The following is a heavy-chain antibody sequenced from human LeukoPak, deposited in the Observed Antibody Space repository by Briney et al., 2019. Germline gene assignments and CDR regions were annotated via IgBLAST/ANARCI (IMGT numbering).Heavy chain of an antibody. D-gene: IGHD6-13*01. CDR1: GDSLSNYY. V-gene: IGHV4-4*07. CDR3: ARDSGRIAAVGTTHYYGMDV. J-gene: IGHJ6*02. Sequence: PSETLSLTCTVFGDSLSNYYWSWLRQPAGKGLEWIGRFYSSGNVKYNSSLQSRVIVSVDTSKNQFSLKLTSVTAADTAVYYCARDSGRIAAVGTTHYYGMDVWGPGTTVTVSS. CDR2: FYSSGNV.